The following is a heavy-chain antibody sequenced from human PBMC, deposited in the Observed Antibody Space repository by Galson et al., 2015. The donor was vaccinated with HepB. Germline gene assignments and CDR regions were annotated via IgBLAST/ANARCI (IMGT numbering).Heavy chain of an antibody. CDR2: ISGSGGSR. J-gene: IGHJ4*02. D-gene: IGHD2-21*02. CDR3: AKRSGWWLRLFFDY. CDR1: GFTFSSYA. V-gene: IGHV3-23*01. Sequence: SLRLSCAASGFTFSSYAMSWVRQAPGKGLEWVSAISGSGGSRYYADSVKGRFTISRDNSKNTLYLQMNSLRAEDTAVYYCAKRSGWWLRLFFDYWGQGTLGTVSS.